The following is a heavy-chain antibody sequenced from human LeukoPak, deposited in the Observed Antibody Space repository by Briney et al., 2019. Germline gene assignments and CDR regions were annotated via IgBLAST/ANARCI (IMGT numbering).Heavy chain of an antibody. CDR2: ISGSSSST. CDR1: GFTFRSYA. CDR3: ARVRGAVAANVDY. D-gene: IGHD6-19*01. J-gene: IGHJ4*02. V-gene: IGHV3-23*01. Sequence: GGSLRRSCAASGFTFRSYAMSWVRQAPGKGLEWVSAISGSSSSTYYADSVKVRFTISRDNAKNTLYLQMNSLRAEDTDVYYCARVRGAVAANVDYWGQGTLVTVSS.